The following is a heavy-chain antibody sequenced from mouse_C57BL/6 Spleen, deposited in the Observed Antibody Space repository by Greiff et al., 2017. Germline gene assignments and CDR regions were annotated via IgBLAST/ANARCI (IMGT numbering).Heavy chain of an antibody. CDR3: ARGYGSSYLLY. D-gene: IGHD1-1*01. Sequence: QVQLKQSGAELVKPGASVKISCKASGYAFSSYWMNWVKQRPGKGLEWIGQIYPGDGDTNYNGKFKGKATLTADKSSSTAYMQLSSLTSEDSAVYFCARGYGSSYLLYWGQGTTLTVSS. J-gene: IGHJ2*01. V-gene: IGHV1-80*01. CDR1: GYAFSSYW. CDR2: IYPGDGDT.